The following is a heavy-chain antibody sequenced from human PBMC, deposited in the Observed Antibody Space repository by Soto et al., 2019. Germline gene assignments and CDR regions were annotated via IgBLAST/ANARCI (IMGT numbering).Heavy chain of an antibody. D-gene: IGHD2-2*01. V-gene: IGHV4-34*01. CDR2: INHSGST. J-gene: IGHJ5*02. CDR3: AREEIVVPGTGFDP. CDR1: GGSFSGYY. Sequence: LSLTYAVYGGSFSGYYWSWIRQPPGKGLEWIGEINHSGSTNYNPSLKSRVTISVDTSKNQFSLKLSSVTAADTAVYYCAREEIVVPGTGFDPWGQGTLVTV.